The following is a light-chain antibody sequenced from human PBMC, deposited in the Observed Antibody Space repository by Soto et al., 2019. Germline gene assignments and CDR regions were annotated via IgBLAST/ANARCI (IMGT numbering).Light chain of an antibody. J-gene: IGKJ1*01. CDR3: QQDQSLWT. CDR2: KAS. V-gene: IGKV1-5*03. CDR1: QSISSW. Sequence: DIQMTQSPSTLSASVGDTVTITCRASQSISSWLAWYQQKPGKAPKVLIYKASSLESGVPSRFSGSGSGTEFTLTISSLQPDDSATYYRQQDQSLWTFGQGTKVEIK.